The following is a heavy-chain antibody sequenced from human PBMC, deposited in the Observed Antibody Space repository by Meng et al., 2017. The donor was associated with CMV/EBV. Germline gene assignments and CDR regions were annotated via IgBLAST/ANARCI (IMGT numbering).Heavy chain of an antibody. D-gene: IGHD2-2*01. CDR3: AKDRGDIVVAPAAISRGAFDI. CDR2: IRYDGSNK. Sequence: GESLKISCAASGFTFSSYGMHWVRQAPGKGLEWVAFIRYDGSNKYYADSVKGRFTISRDNSKNTLYLQMNSLRAEDTAVYYCAKDRGDIVVAPAAISRGAFDIWGQGTMVTVSS. CDR1: GFTFSSYG. J-gene: IGHJ3*02. V-gene: IGHV3-30*02.